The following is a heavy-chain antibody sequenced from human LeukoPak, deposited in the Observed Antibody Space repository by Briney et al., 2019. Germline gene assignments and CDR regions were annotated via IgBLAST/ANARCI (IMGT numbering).Heavy chain of an antibody. V-gene: IGHV1-18*01. J-gene: IGHJ4*02. D-gene: IGHD6-13*01. CDR2: ISAYNGNT. CDR3: ARDLLTVLAAAGSGGTYYFDY. Sequence: GASVKVSCKASGYTFTSYGISWVRQAPGQGLEWMGWISAYNGNTNYAQKLQGRVTMTTDTSTSTAYMELSSLRSEDTAVYYCARDLLTVLAAAGSGGTYYFDYWGQGTLVTVSS. CDR1: GYTFTSYG.